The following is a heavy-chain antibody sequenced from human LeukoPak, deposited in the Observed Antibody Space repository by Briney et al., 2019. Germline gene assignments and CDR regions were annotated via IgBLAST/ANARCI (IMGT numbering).Heavy chain of an antibody. CDR1: GYTLIELS. Sequence: ASVKVSCKVSGYTLIELSMHWVRQAPGKGLEWMGGFDPEDGETIYAQKFQGRVTMTEDTSTDTAYMELSSLRSEDTAVYYCASGGAPSRGRYCSSTSCYRRYYYMDVWGKGTTVTVSS. D-gene: IGHD2-2*02. J-gene: IGHJ6*03. V-gene: IGHV1-24*01. CDR2: FDPEDGET. CDR3: ASGGAPSRGRYCSSTSCYRRYYYMDV.